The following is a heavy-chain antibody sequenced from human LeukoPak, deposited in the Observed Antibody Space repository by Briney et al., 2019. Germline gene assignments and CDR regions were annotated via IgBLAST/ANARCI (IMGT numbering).Heavy chain of an antibody. V-gene: IGHV5-51*01. CDR1: GFSFTSYL. D-gene: IGHD2-15*01. Sequence: GESLKISCKASGFSFTSYLIGWVRQMPGKGQEWMGIIYPGDSDTRYSPSFQGQVTISADKSISTAYLQWSSLKASDTAMYYCASLGATHFDYWGQGTLVTVSS. J-gene: IGHJ4*02. CDR2: IYPGDSDT. CDR3: ASLGATHFDY.